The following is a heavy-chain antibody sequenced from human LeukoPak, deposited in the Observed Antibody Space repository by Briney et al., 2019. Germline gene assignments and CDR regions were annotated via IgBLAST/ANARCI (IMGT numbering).Heavy chain of an antibody. J-gene: IGHJ6*03. D-gene: IGHD2-2*01. CDR1: GFTVSNNY. Sequence: PWGSLRLSCAASGFTVSNNYMSWARQAPGKGLEWVSDIYSGGSTHYADSVKGRFTISRDNSKNTVNLQMNSLRAEDTAVYYCARDRRVVPAAIYFYYMDVWGKGTTVTVSS. CDR2: IYSGGST. V-gene: IGHV3-53*01. CDR3: ARDRRVVPAAIYFYYMDV.